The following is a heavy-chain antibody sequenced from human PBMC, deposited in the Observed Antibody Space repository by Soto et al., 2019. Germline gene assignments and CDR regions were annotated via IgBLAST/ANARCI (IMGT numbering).Heavy chain of an antibody. CDR2: TWYEGSLR. CDR1: VFTFSSYG. J-gene: IGHJ4*02. V-gene: IGHV3-33*01. D-gene: IGHD3-3*01. CDR3: ARASPIWSQVDY. Sequence: PGGSLRLSCASSVFTFSSYGIHCVRHSPGKWLEWVAATWYEGSLRYYADFAKGRFTISRDNSKNMVYLQMSGLRGEDTAVYYCARASPIWSQVDYWGQGTLVNVSS.